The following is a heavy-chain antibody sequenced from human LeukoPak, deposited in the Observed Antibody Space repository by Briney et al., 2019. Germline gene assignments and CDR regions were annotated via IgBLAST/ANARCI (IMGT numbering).Heavy chain of an antibody. CDR1: GFSVSSNY. CDR2: IYTYGDT. V-gene: IGHV3-53*01. J-gene: IGHJ5*02. CDR3: AKDDNYIRFLS. D-gene: IGHD3-16*01. Sequence: GGSLRLSCAASGFSVSSNYMTWVRQAPGEGLDWVSVIYTYGDTDYAYAVKGRFTISRDNAKNSLYLQMNSLRAEDTAVYYCAKDDNYIRFLSWGQGTLVTVSS.